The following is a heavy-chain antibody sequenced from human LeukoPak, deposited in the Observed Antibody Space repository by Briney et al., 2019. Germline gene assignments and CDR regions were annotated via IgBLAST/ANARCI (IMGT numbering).Heavy chain of an antibody. J-gene: IGHJ6*02. CDR1: GYNFTPYW. D-gene: IGHD3-9*01. CDR2: IYPDDSHT. Sequence: GESLKISCKGSGYNFTPYWIAWVRQMPGEGLEWMGIIYPDDSHTTYSPSFQGQVTISADKSISTAYLQWSSLKASDTAMYYCARHGDVLRYFDWLPETGIYYYYGMDVWGQGTTVTVSS. CDR3: ARHGDVLRYFDWLPETGIYYYYGMDV. V-gene: IGHV5-51*01.